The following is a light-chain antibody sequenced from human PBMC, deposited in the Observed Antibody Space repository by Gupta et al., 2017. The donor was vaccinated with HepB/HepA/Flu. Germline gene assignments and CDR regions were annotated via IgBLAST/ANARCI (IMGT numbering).Light chain of an antibody. CDR2: AAS. CDR1: QSIGRY. CDR3: QQRDSIPWT. V-gene: IGKV1-39*01. Sequence: DIQMTQSPSSLSASVGDRVTITYRASQSIGRYLNWYQQKPGKAPKVLIFAASRLQSGVPSRFSGSGSGADFTLTISRLQPEDIATYYCQQRDSIPWTFGQGTKVEIK. J-gene: IGKJ1*01.